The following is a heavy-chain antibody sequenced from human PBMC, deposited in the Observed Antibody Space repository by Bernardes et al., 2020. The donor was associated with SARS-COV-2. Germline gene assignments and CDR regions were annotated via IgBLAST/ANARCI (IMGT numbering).Heavy chain of an antibody. V-gene: IGHV1-8*01. J-gene: IGHJ3*02. CDR3: ARQGDYGDAFDI. CDR1: GYTFTTYD. Sequence: ASVKVSGKASGYTFTTYDINWVRQATGQGLEWMGWMNPHSGNTGYEQKFQGRVTMNRNTSISTAYMELSSLRSEDTAVYYCARQGDYGDAFDIWGQGTMVTVSS. D-gene: IGHD4-17*01. CDR2: MNPHSGNT.